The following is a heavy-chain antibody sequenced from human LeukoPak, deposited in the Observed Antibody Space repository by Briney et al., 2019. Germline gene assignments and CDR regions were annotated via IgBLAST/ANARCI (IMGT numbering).Heavy chain of an antibody. D-gene: IGHD1-14*01. V-gene: IGHV1-18*01. CDR2: ISAYNGNT. Sequence: GASVKVSCKASGYSFTSYGITWVRQAPGQGLEWMGWISAYNGNTNYAQMLQGRVTMTRDTSSSTAYMELRSLRSDDTAVYYCAREGGGTPYYFDYWGQGTLVTVSS. CDR1: GYSFTSYG. J-gene: IGHJ4*02. CDR3: AREGGGTPYYFDY.